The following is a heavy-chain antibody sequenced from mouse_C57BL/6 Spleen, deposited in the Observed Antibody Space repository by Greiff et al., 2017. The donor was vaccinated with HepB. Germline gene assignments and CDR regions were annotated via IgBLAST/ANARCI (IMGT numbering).Heavy chain of an antibody. CDR2: INPSSGYT. J-gene: IGHJ4*01. CDR3: ARHYSNYDYAMDY. Sequence: QVQLQQSGAELAKPGASVKLSCKASGYTFTSYWMHWVKQRPGQGLEWIGYINPSSGYTKYNQKFKDKATLTADKSSSTAYMQLSSLTYEDSAVYYCARHYSNYDYAMDYWGQGTSVTVSS. V-gene: IGHV1-7*01. D-gene: IGHD2-5*01. CDR1: GYTFTSYW.